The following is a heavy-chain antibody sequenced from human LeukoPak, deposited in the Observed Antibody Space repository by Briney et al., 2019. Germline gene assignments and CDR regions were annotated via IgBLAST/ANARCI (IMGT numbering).Heavy chain of an antibody. CDR1: GFTLRSYV. CDR2: IRYDGSYK. D-gene: IGHD6-19*01. V-gene: IGHV3-30*02. Sequence: GGSLRLSCVASGFTLRSYVMHWVRQAPGKGLEWGAFIRYDGSYKYYSDSVKGRFTISRDNSKNTLYLQMNSLRPEDTAVYYCAKDLGDSSGWYVWYYFDYWGQGTLVTVSS. CDR3: AKDLGDSSGWYVWYYFDY. J-gene: IGHJ4*02.